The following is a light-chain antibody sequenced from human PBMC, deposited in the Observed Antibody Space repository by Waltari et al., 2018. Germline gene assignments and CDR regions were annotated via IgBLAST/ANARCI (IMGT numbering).Light chain of an antibody. V-gene: IGKV1-5*03. CDR1: DNALRY. CDR3: QQYNEYPWT. J-gene: IGKJ1*01. Sequence: DIQLTQSPTTLSAYVGDTITVTCRSSDNALRYWAWYQQRPGQAPKLLIYRASNLEIGVSSRFRGSGSGTEFTLTINNLQPDDFATYYCQQYNEYPWTFGQGTKVEI. CDR2: RAS.